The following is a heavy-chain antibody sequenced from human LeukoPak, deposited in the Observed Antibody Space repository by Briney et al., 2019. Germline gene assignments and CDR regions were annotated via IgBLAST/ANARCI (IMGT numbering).Heavy chain of an antibody. CDR3: ARDMNVVVPAAIGDWFDP. V-gene: IGHV4-4*07. CDR1: GGSISSYY. CDR2: IYTSGST. J-gene: IGHJ5*02. D-gene: IGHD2-2*01. Sequence: SETLSLTCTVSGGSISSYYWSWIRQPAGKGLEWIGRIYTSGSTNYNPSLKSRVTMSVDTSKNQFSLKLSSVTAADTAVHCCARDMNVVVPAAIGDWFDPWGQGTLVTVSS.